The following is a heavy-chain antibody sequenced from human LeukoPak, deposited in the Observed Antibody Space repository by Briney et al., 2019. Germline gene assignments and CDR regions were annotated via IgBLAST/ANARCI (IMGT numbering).Heavy chain of an antibody. CDR1: GGSISSSNW. CDR2: IYHSGST. Sequence: SGTLSLTCAVSGGSISSSNWWSWVRQPPGKGLEWIGEIYHSGSTNYNPSLKSRVTISVDKSKNQFSLKLSSVTAADTAIYYCAKLVGTGTTPTDYWGQGTLVTVSS. D-gene: IGHD1-1*01. J-gene: IGHJ4*02. V-gene: IGHV4-4*02. CDR3: AKLVGTGTTPTDY.